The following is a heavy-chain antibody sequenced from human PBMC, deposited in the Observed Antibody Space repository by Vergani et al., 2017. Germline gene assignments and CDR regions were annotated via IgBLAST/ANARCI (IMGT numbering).Heavy chain of an antibody. Sequence: VQLVESGGGLVPPGRSLRLSCAASGSSFGDHAMTWVRQAPGKGMEWVAFIRNKAYGGTTEYAASVKGRFTISRDDSKRLAYLQLSGLKTEDTAVYFCSRGRGYSFGYSDYWGQGTLVTVSS. CDR1: GSSFGDHA. J-gene: IGHJ4*02. V-gene: IGHV3-49*04. D-gene: IGHD5-18*01. CDR3: SRGRGYSFGYSDY. CDR2: IRNKAYGGTT.